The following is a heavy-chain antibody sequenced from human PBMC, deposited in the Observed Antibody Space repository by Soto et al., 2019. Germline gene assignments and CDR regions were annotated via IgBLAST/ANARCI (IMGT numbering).Heavy chain of an antibody. D-gene: IGHD6-13*01. CDR3: ASIAAAGDYYYGVDV. CDR2: FDPEDGET. V-gene: IGHV1-24*01. Sequence: ASVKVSCKVSGYTLTELSMHWLRQAPGKGLEWMGGFDPEDGETIYAQKFQGRVTMTEDTSTDTAYMELSSLRSEDTAVYYCASIAAAGDYYYGVDVWGQGTTVTVSS. CDR1: GYTLTELS. J-gene: IGHJ6*02.